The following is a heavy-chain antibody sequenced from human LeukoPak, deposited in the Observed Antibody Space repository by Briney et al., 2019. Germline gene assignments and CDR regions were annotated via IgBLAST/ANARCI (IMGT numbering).Heavy chain of an antibody. CDR3: ARVEVREGYGSGNSYYYYGMDV. V-gene: IGHV3-30*04. D-gene: IGHD3-10*01. J-gene: IGHJ6*04. CDR2: ISYDGSNK. CDR1: GFTFSSYA. Sequence: LPGGSLRLSCAAPGFTFSSYAMHWVRQAPGKGLEWVAVISYDGSNKYYADSVKGRFTISRDNSKNTLYLQMNSLRAEDTAVYCCARVEVREGYGSGNSYYYYGMDVWGKGTTVTVSS.